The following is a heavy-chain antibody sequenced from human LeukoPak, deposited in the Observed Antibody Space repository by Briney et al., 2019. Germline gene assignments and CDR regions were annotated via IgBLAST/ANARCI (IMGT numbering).Heavy chain of an antibody. D-gene: IGHD7-27*01. CDR3: ARDHDWGQGYRDHYFDY. J-gene: IGHJ4*02. V-gene: IGHV1-2*02. CDR2: INPNSGGT. Sequence: ASVKVSCKASGYTFTGYYMHWVRQAPGQGLEWMGWINPNSGGTNYAQKFQGRVTMTRDTSISTAYMELSRLRSDDTAVYCCARDHDWGQGYRDHYFDYWGQGTLVTVSS. CDR1: GYTFTGYY.